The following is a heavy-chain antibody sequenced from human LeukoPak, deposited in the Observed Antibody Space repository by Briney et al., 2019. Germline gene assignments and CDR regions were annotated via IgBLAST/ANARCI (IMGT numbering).Heavy chain of an antibody. CDR3: AKSIGAAGSPSFLSFAFDI. CDR1: GYSFTSYW. CDR2: IYPTDSDT. J-gene: IGHJ3*02. Sequence: GESLKISCKGSGYSFTSYWIGWVRQLPGKGLESMGIIYPTDSDTRYSPSFEGQVTISVDKSINTAYLQWSDLKASDTAIYYCAKSIGAAGSPSFLSFAFDIWGQGTMVTVSS. V-gene: IGHV5-51*01. D-gene: IGHD6-13*01.